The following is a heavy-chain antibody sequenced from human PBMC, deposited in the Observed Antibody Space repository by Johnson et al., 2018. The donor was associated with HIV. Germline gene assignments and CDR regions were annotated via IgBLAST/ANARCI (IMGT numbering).Heavy chain of an antibody. Sequence: MPLVEPGGGLVQPGRSLRLSCSASGFTVTSHYMSWVRQAPGMGLEWVSVIYTGGNTYYANSVKDRFTISRDNSKNTLYLQMNSLRAEDTAVYYCAKDLEEGQQWLIGAFDIWGQGTMVTVSS. CDR2: IYTGGNT. CDR3: AKDLEEGQQWLIGAFDI. D-gene: IGHD6-19*01. CDR1: GFTVTSHY. V-gene: IGHV3-66*01. J-gene: IGHJ3*02.